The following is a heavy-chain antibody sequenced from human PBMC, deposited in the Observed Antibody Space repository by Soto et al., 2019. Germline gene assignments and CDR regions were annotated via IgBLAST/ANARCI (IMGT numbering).Heavy chain of an antibody. CDR3: ARTFLNYYDKRDS. CDR2: IYSGGST. D-gene: IGHD3-22*01. V-gene: IGHV3-66*01. CDR1: GFTVSSNY. Sequence: EVQLVESGGGLVQPGGSLRLSCAASGFTVSSNYMSWVRQAPGKGLEWVSVIYSGGSTYYADSVKGRCTISRDNSKNTLYLQMNSMRAEERAVYYCARTFLNYYDKRDSWGQGTLVSVSS. J-gene: IGHJ4*02.